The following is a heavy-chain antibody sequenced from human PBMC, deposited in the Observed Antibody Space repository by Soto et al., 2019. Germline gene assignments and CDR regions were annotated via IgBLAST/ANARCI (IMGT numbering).Heavy chain of an antibody. Sequence: PSKTLSLTCAICGESVSSNSAAWNWIRQSPSRGLEWLGRTYYRSKWYNDYAVSVKSRITINPDTSKNQFSQHLNSVTPEDTAVYYCARGAGYYYGMDVWGQGTTVTVSS. CDR3: ARGAGYYYGMDV. CDR1: GESVSSNSAA. V-gene: IGHV6-1*01. D-gene: IGHD6-13*01. CDR2: TYYRSKWYN. J-gene: IGHJ6*02.